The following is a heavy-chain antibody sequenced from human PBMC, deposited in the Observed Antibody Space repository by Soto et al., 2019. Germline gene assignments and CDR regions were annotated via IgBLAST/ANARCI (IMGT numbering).Heavy chain of an antibody. D-gene: IGHD3-9*01. V-gene: IGHV2-5*02. Sequence: QITLKESGPTLVKPTQTLTLTCTFSGFSLSNSGVGVGWIRQPPGKALEWLALIYWDDDKRYSPSLKSRLTITKDPSKNPVVLTMTNMDPMDTATYSCAHSGYDILTCYYSYSCGQGTLVTVSS. CDR3: AHSGYDILTCYYSYS. CDR1: GFSLSNSGVG. J-gene: IGHJ4*02. CDR2: IYWDDDK.